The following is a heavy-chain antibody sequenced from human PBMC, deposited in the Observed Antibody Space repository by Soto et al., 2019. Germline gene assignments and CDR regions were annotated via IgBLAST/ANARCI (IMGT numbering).Heavy chain of an antibody. D-gene: IGHD2-2*01. CDR2: VHHSGST. Sequence: SETLSLTCAVSGDSITTNKWWGWVRQPPGKGLEWIGEVHHSGSTSYNPSLKSRVTISADKSKNQFSLNLTSMTAADTAVYYCARGIPQTVFDYWGQGILVTVSS. J-gene: IGHJ4*02. CDR3: ARGIPQTVFDY. V-gene: IGHV4-4*02. CDR1: GDSITTNKW.